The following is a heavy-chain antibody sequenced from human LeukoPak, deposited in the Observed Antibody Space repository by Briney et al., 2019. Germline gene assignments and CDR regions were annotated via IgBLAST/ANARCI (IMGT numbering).Heavy chain of an antibody. CDR2: ISGSGGST. CDR1: GFTFSSYA. J-gene: IGHJ4*02. Sequence: GGSLRLSCAASGFTFSSYAMSWVRQAPGKGLEWVSAISGSGGSTYYADSVKGRFTISRDNSKNTLYLQMNSLRAEDTAVYYCAKDGKDSSSWSYYYDSSGYYYHFDYWGQGTLVTVSS. CDR3: AKDGKDSSSWSYYYDSSGYYYHFDY. V-gene: IGHV3-23*01. D-gene: IGHD3-22*01.